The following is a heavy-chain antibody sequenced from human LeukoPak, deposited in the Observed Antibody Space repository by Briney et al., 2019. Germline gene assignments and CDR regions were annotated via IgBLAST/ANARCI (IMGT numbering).Heavy chain of an antibody. Sequence: SGGSLRLSCAASGFTFSSYSMNWVRQAPGKGLEWVSYISSSSSTIYYADSVKGRFTISRDNAKNSLYLQMNSLRAEDTAVYYCARDEGCSGGSCYFDYWGQGTLVTVSS. J-gene: IGHJ4*02. CDR3: ARDEGCSGGSCYFDY. CDR2: ISSSSSTI. V-gene: IGHV3-48*01. CDR1: GFTFSSYS. D-gene: IGHD2-15*01.